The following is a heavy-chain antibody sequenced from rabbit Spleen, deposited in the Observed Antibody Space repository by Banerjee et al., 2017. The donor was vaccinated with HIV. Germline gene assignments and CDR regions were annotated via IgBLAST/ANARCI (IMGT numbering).Heavy chain of an antibody. V-gene: IGHV1S43*01. D-gene: IGHD2-1*01. Sequence: QEQLVESGGGLVQPEGSLTLTCTASGFSFSSYYYMCWVRQAPGKGLEWIGCIVTGSGSTYYASWAKGRFTITRSTSLNTVTLQMTSLTAADTATYFCARGQYVGGDGCDLWGQGTLVTVS. CDR3: ARGQYVGGDGCDL. CDR2: IVTGSGST. CDR1: GFSFSSYYY. J-gene: IGHJ4*01.